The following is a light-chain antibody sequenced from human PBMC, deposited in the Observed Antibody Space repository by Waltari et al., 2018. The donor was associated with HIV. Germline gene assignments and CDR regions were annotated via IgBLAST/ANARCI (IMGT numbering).Light chain of an antibody. CDR2: LNSDGSH. Sequence: QLVLTQSPSASASLGASVTLTCTLSSGHTSYATAWHQQHPEKGPRYLMKLNSDGSHSKGDGFPDRFSGSSSGAERYLTISSLQSEDEADYYCQTWGTGILVFGGGTNLTVL. CDR1: SGHTSYA. CDR3: QTWGTGILV. V-gene: IGLV4-69*01. J-gene: IGLJ3*02.